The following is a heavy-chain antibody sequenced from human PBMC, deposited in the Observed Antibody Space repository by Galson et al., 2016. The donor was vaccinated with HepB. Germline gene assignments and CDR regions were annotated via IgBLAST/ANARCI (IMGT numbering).Heavy chain of an antibody. D-gene: IGHD7-27*01. V-gene: IGHV2-5*02. Sequence: PALVTPTQTLTLTCTVSGFSLNSYGVGVAWIRQPPGEAPEWLGAVYWDDDYRYSPALKSRITITRDSSRDQVILTLTNMDPVDSDTYYCAYTSARYTTNWYPNWLDPWGQGTLVTVSS. CDR1: GFSLNSYGVG. CDR3: AYTSARYTTNWYPNWLDP. CDR2: VYWDDDY. J-gene: IGHJ5*02.